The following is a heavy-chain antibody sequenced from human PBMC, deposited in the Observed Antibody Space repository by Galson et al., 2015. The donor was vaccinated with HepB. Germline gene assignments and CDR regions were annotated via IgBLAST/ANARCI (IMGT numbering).Heavy chain of an antibody. CDR1: GFTFTDYY. Sequence: SLRLSCAASGFTFTDYYMSWIRQAPGKGLEWVSYISSSGGVKYYADSVKGQFTISRDNAKNTLYLQMNSLRAEDTAMYYCAGYYFYESSGYLSLDYWGLGTLVTVSS. J-gene: IGHJ4*02. CDR3: AGYYFYESSGYLSLDY. V-gene: IGHV3-11*01. D-gene: IGHD3-22*01. CDR2: ISSSGGVK.